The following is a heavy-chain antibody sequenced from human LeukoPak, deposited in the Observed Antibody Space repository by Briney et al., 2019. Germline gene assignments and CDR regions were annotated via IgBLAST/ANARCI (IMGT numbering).Heavy chain of an antibody. Sequence: SETLSLTCTVSGGSISSYYWGWIRQPPGKGLEWIGSIYYSGSTYYNPSLKSRVTISVDTSKNQFSLKLSSVTAADTAVYYCARTKKYCTNGVCGGFDPWGQGTLVTVSS. CDR3: ARTKKYCTNGVCGGFDP. CDR1: GGSISSYY. J-gene: IGHJ5*02. D-gene: IGHD2-8*01. CDR2: IYYSGST. V-gene: IGHV4-39*07.